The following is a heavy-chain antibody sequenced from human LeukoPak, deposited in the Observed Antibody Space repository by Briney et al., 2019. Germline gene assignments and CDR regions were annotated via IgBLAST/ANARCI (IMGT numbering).Heavy chain of an antibody. D-gene: IGHD2-21*01. V-gene: IGHV3-30*18. Sequence: VGSLRLSCAASGFTFSAYGMRWVRQAPGKGLEWVAVISYDGSNAYYRDSVKGRFTISRDNSKNTLYLQMNSLRPEDTAEYYCAKDYFLVDYWGQGTLVTVSS. CDR1: GFTFSAYG. CDR2: ISYDGSNA. CDR3: AKDYFLVDY. J-gene: IGHJ4*02.